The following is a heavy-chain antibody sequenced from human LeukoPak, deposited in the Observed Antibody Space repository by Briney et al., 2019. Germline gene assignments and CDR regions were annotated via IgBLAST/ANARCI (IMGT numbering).Heavy chain of an antibody. CDR3: TKDRQGPNQYHMDV. CDR2: INQDGGTT. CDR1: GFTFSSLW. V-gene: IGHV3-7*01. J-gene: IGHJ6*03. Sequence: PGGSLRLSCAASGFTFSSLWMSWVRQAPGRGPEWVANINQDGGTTYYVASEKGRFTISRDNAKNSLSLQMSSLRAEDTAVYYCTKDRQGPNQYHMDVWGKGTTVTVSS.